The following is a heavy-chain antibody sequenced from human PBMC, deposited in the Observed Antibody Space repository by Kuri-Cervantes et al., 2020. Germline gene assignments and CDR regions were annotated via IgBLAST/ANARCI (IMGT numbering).Heavy chain of an antibody. Sequence: SETLSLTCTVYGGSFSGHYWRWIRQLPGKGLEWIGEINHSGDTNYIPSLKSRVTISLDTSKNQFSRKMNSVTAADTAVYYCGSRPYHGYVGETDYWGQGTQVTVSS. D-gene: IGHD3-10*01. CDR3: GSRPYHGYVGETDY. V-gene: IGHV4-34*01. J-gene: IGHJ4*02. CDR2: INHSGDT. CDR1: GGSFSGHY.